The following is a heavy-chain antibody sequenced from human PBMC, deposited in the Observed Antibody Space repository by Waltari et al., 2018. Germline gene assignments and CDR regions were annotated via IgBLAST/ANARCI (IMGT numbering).Heavy chain of an antibody. J-gene: IGHJ4*02. CDR1: GFTFSSYW. V-gene: IGHV3-74*01. D-gene: IGHD1-1*01. CDR3: ALDFGGNEDY. Sequence: EVQLVESGGGLVQPGGSLRLSCAVSGFTFSSYWMHWVRQAPGKGLVWDSRITPDGSKINYADSVGGRFTISRDNAKNTLYVQMDSLRAEDTALYYCALDFGGNEDYWGQGILVTVSS. CDR2: ITPDGSKI.